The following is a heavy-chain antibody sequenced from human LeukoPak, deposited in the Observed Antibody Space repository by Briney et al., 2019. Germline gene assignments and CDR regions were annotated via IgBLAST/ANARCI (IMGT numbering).Heavy chain of an antibody. CDR1: GGSISSGGYS. Sequence: TSETLSLTCAVSGGSISSGGYSWSWIRQPPGKGLEWIGYIYHSGSTYYNPSLKSRVTISVDRSKNQFSLKLSSVTAADTAVYYCATRDDYFDYWGQGTLVTVSS. J-gene: IGHJ4*02. CDR3: ATRDDYFDY. V-gene: IGHV4-30-2*01. CDR2: IYHSGST.